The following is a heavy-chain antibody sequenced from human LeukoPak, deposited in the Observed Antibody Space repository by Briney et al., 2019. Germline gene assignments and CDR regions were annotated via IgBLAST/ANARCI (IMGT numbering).Heavy chain of an antibody. Sequence: ASVKVSCKASGYTFTVYDMHWVRQAPGQGLEWLGWINPNSGGTNYAQKFQGRVTMTRDTSISTAYMELSRLRSDDTAVYYCARGYNWNDAWFDPWGQGTLVTVSS. D-gene: IGHD1-1*01. CDR2: INPNSGGT. J-gene: IGHJ5*02. CDR3: ARGYNWNDAWFDP. CDR1: GYTFTVYD. V-gene: IGHV1-2*02.